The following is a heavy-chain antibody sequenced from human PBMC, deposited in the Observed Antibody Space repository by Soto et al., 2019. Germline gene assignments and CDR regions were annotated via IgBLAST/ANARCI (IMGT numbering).Heavy chain of an antibody. CDR2: IYLDDEK. CDR3: AHRLYAISDDAFVK. D-gene: IGHD2-2*01. J-gene: IGHJ3*02. Sequence: QITLKESGPTLVKPTETVTLTCTFSGFSFTTPGVGVGWIRQPPGKALEWVALIYLDDEKRYSPSLKSRLTIDKHTSKKQVFLTMTNTDPLDTATYYFAHRLYAISDDAFVKWGQGTTVILSS. CDR1: GFSFTTPGVG. V-gene: IGHV2-5*02.